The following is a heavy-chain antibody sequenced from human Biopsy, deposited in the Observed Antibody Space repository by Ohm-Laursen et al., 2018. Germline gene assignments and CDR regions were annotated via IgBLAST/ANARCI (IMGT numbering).Heavy chain of an antibody. J-gene: IGHJ6*02. V-gene: IGHV4-61*03. CDR2: VYYTGST. CDR3: ARDSGILNYGNFKYYHYYGMDV. D-gene: IGHD4-11*01. Sequence: QPPGKGLELIGYVYYTGSTDYNPSLQSRVTISVDTSKNHFSLRLSSVTAADTAVYYCARDSGILNYGNFKYYHYYGMDVWGQGTKVTVSS.